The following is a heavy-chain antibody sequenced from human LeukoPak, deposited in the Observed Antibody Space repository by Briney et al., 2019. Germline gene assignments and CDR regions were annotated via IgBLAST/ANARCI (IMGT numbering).Heavy chain of an antibody. D-gene: IGHD6-19*01. Sequence: ASVKVSCKASRYTFTSYGISWVRQAPGQGLEWVGWISAYNGNTNYAQKLQGRVTLTTDTSTSTAYMEMRSLRSDDTAVYYCARPSQPVKRLVLRGGEFDYWGQGTLVTVSS. CDR3: ARPSQPVKRLVLRGGEFDY. CDR1: RYTFTSYG. CDR2: ISAYNGNT. J-gene: IGHJ4*02. V-gene: IGHV1-18*01.